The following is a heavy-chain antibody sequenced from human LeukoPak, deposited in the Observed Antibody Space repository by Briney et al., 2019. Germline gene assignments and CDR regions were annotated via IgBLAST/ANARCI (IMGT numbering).Heavy chain of an antibody. J-gene: IGHJ3*02. V-gene: IGHV4-39*07. CDR3: TRETYGVDAFDI. Sequence: SEALSLTCTVSGGSISSSSYYWGWIRQPPGKGLEWIGSIYYSGSTYYNPSLKSRVTISVDTSKNQFSLKLSSVTAADTAVYYCTRETYGVDAFDIWGQGTMVTVSS. D-gene: IGHD2-8*01. CDR1: GGSISSSSYY. CDR2: IYYSGST.